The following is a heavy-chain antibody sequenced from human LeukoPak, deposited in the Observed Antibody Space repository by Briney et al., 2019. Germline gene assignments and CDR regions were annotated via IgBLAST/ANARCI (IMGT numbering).Heavy chain of an antibody. CDR3: ARDPGYSSGRYNY. Sequence: GGSLRLSCAASGFTFSSYSMNWVRQAPGKGLEWVSSISSSSSYIYYADSVKGRFTISRDNAKNSLYLQMNSLRAEDTAVYYCARDPGYSSGRYNYWGQGTLVTVSS. CDR2: ISSSSSYI. V-gene: IGHV3-21*01. CDR1: GFTFSSYS. D-gene: IGHD6-19*01. J-gene: IGHJ4*02.